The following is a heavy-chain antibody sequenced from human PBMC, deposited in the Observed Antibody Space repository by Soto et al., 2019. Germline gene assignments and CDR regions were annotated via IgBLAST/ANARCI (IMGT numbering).Heavy chain of an antibody. V-gene: IGHV5-51*01. Sequence: GESLKISCKGSGYSFTSCWIGWVRQMPGKGLEWMGIIYPGDSDTRYSPSFQGQVTISADKSISTAYLQWSGLKASDTAMYYCARHDSSGYFYLSGYYYCGMVVWCQGTTVT. CDR1: GYSFTSCW. J-gene: IGHJ6*02. CDR3: ARHDSSGYFYLSGYYYCGMVV. D-gene: IGHD3-22*01. CDR2: IYPGDSDT.